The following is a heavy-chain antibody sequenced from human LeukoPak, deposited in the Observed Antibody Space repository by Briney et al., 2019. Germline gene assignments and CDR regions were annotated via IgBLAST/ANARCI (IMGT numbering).Heavy chain of an antibody. V-gene: IGHV3-7*01. CDR2: IKQDGSDK. D-gene: IGHD6-13*01. CDR3: ARQYTSSWYALGYLDY. CDR1: GFTFSSYW. J-gene: IGHJ4*02. Sequence: GGSLRLSCAASGFTFSSYWVTWVRQAPGKGLEWVANIKQDGSDKYYVDSVKGRFTISRDNAKNSLYLQMSSLRVDDTALYYCARQYTSSWYALGYLDYWGQRTLVTVSS.